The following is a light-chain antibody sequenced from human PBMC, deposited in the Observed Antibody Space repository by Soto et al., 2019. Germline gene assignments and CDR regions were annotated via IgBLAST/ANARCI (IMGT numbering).Light chain of an antibody. CDR2: EVS. CDR3: RSYAGSNHGN. CDR1: SSDVGGYNY. V-gene: IGLV2-8*01. Sequence: QSALTQPPSASGSPGQSVTISCTGTSSDVGGYNYVSWYQQHPGKAPKLMIYEVSKRPSGVPDRFSGSKSGNTASLTVSVLQAEEEADYYVRSYAGSNHGNFGTGTTLTVL. J-gene: IGLJ1*01.